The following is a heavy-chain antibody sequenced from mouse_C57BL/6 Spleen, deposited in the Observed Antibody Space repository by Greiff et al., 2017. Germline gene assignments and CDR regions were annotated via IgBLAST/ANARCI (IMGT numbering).Heavy chain of an antibody. V-gene: IGHV1-47*01. J-gene: IGHJ1*03. Sequence: VQLQESGAELVKPGASVKMSCKASGYTFTTYPIEWMKQNHGKSLEWIGNFHPYNDDTKYNEKFKGKATLTVEKSSSTVYFELSRLTSDDSAVYYCARSYSNYAYWYFDVWGTGTTVTVAS. CDR1: GYTFTTYP. D-gene: IGHD2-5*01. CDR2: FHPYNDDT. CDR3: ARSYSNYAYWYFDV.